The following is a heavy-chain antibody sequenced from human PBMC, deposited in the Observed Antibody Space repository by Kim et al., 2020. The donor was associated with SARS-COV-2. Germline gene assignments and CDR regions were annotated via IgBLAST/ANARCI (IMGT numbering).Heavy chain of an antibody. Sequence: GGSLRLSCAASGLSFDSYAMNWVRQAPGNGLEWVAVISFDGRNKDYADSVKGRFTISRDNSKSTLHLQMNSLRVEDTAVYYRARGNYYESVSLSDYYNGMDVWGQGTTVTVSS. J-gene: IGHJ6*02. CDR3: ARGNYYESVSLSDYYNGMDV. V-gene: IGHV3-30-3*01. CDR1: GLSFDSYA. CDR2: ISFDGRNK. D-gene: IGHD3-10*01.